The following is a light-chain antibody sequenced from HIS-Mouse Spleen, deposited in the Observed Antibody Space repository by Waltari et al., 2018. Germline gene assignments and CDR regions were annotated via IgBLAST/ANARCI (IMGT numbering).Light chain of an antibody. CDR3: QVWDSSTVV. J-gene: IGLJ2*01. CDR2: RDS. Sequence: SYELTQPLSVSVALGQTARITCGGNNIGSKNVHWYQQKPGQAPVLVLYRDSNRPSGIPERFSGSNSGNTATLTISRAQAGDEADYYCQVWDSSTVVFGGGTKLTVL. CDR1: NIGSKN. V-gene: IGLV3-9*01.